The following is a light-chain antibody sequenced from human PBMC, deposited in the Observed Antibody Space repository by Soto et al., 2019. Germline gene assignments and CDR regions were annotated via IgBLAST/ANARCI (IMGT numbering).Light chain of an antibody. CDR1: QGIGDT. V-gene: IGKV3D-11*03. CDR2: DTS. Sequence: EVVMTQSPATLSVSPGEGVTLSFRANQGIGDTLAWYQHKPGQTPRLLIYDTSTRATGVPARFSGSRSGPEFTLTINSLEPEDFAVYYCQQRSKWPITFGQGTRLEIK. CDR3: QQRSKWPIT. J-gene: IGKJ5*01.